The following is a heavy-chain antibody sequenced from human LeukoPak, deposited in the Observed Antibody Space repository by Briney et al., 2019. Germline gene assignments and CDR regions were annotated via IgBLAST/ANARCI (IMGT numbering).Heavy chain of an antibody. J-gene: IGHJ5*02. CDR3: TRPVPSGSTLMGFDP. Sequence: GGSLKLSCAASGFTFSGSAMHWVRQASGKGLEWVGRIRSKANSYATAYAASVKGRFTISRDDSKNTAYLQMNSLKTEDTAVYYCTRPVPSGSTLMGFDPWGQGTLVTVSS. CDR1: GFTFSGSA. V-gene: IGHV3-73*01. D-gene: IGHD2-15*01. CDR2: IRSKANSYAT.